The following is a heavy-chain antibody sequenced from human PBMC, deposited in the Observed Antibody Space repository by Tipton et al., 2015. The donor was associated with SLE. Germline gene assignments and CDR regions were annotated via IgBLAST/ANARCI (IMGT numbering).Heavy chain of an antibody. D-gene: IGHD3-10*01. J-gene: IGHJ6*02. CDR2: IYTSGST. Sequence: TLSLTCAVSSYFISSGGYFWSWIRQPAGKGLEWIGRIYTSGSTNYNPSLKSRVTMSVDTSKNQFSLKLSSVTAADTAVYYCARRGVTFLDVWGQGTTVTVSS. CDR1: SYFISSGGYF. V-gene: IGHV4-61*02. CDR3: ARRGVTFLDV.